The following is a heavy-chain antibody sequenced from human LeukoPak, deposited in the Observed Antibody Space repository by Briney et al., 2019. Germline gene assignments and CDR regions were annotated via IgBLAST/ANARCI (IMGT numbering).Heavy chain of an antibody. CDR1: GFTFSSCA. Sequence: GGSLRLSCAASGFTFSSCAMSWVRQALGKGLEWVSAISGSGGSTYYADSVKGRFTISRDNSKNTLYLQMNSLRAEDTAVYYCAKDNRPMVRGVILFDYWGQGTLVTVSS. V-gene: IGHV3-23*01. J-gene: IGHJ4*02. CDR2: ISGSGGST. D-gene: IGHD3-10*01. CDR3: AKDNRPMVRGVILFDY.